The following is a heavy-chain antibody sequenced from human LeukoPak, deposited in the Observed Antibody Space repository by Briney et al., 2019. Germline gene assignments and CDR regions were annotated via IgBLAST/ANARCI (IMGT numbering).Heavy chain of an antibody. J-gene: IGHJ5*02. CDR2: ISSSGSTI. Sequence: GGSLRLSCAASGFTFSSYEMNWVRQAPGKGLEWVSYISSSGSTIYYADSVKGRFTISRDNAKNSLYLQMNSLRAEDTAVYYCAREAQSHRNWFDPWGQGTLVTVSS. CDR1: GFTFSSYE. V-gene: IGHV3-48*03. CDR3: AREAQSHRNWFDP.